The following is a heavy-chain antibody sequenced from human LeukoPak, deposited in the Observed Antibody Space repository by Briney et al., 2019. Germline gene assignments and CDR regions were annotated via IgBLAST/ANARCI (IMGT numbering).Heavy chain of an antibody. CDR3: ARAGIAAAGSPDY. Sequence: PGRSLRLSCAASGFTFSSYGMHWVRQAPGKGLEWVAVIWYDGSNKYYADSVEGRFTISRDNSKNTLYLQMNSLRAEDTAVYYCARAGIAAAGSPDYWGQGTLVTVSS. J-gene: IGHJ4*02. D-gene: IGHD6-13*01. CDR1: GFTFSSYG. CDR2: IWYDGSNK. V-gene: IGHV3-33*01.